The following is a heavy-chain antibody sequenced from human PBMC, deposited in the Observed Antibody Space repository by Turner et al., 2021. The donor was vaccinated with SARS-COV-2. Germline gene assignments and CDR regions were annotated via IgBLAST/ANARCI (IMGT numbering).Heavy chain of an antibody. V-gene: IGHV4-39*02. Sequence: QLQLQESGPGLVKPSETLLLTCTVPGGFISSSTYCWGWIRQPPGKGLEWIGNISSSGSTYYNPSLKSRVTISVDTSKNQFSLKLSSVTAADTAVYYCATETITMIVVANWYFDLWGRGTLVTVSS. D-gene: IGHD3-22*01. CDR3: ATETITMIVVANWYFDL. CDR1: GGFISSSTYC. J-gene: IGHJ2*01. CDR2: ISSSGST.